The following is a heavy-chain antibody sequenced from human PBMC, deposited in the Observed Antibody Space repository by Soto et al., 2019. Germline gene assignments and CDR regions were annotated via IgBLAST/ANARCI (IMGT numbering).Heavy chain of an antibody. Sequence: SETLSLTCAVYGGSFSGYYWSWIRQPPGKGLEWIGEINHSGSTNYNPSLKSRVTISVDTSKNQFSLKLSSVTAADTAVYYCARGDPDYDILTGLNTWGQGTLVTVSS. V-gene: IGHV4-34*01. CDR2: INHSGST. D-gene: IGHD3-9*01. J-gene: IGHJ5*02. CDR1: GGSFSGYY. CDR3: ARGDPDYDILTGLNT.